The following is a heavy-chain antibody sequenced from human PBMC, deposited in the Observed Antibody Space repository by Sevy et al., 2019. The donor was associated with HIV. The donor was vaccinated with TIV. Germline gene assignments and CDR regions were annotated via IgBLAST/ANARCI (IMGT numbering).Heavy chain of an antibody. CDR3: ARAASRSSYYYYGMDV. J-gene: IGHJ6*02. Sequence: GGSLRLSCAASGFTFSSYWMSWVHQAPGKGLEWVANIKQDGSEKYYVDSVKGRFTISRDNAKNSLYLQMNSLRAEDTAVYYCARAASRSSYYYYGMDVWGQGTTVTVSS. CDR1: GFTFSSYW. V-gene: IGHV3-7*01. CDR2: IKQDGSEK.